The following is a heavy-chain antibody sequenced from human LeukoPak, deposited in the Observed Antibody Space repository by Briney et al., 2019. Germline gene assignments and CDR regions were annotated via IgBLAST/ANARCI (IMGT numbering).Heavy chain of an antibody. CDR3: AQPRVDTSMVPFDC. J-gene: IGHJ4*02. CDR1: GFTFNYFA. Sequence: GGSLRLSCAASGFTFNYFAMSWVRQAPGKGLEWVSAISGSGGSTYYTDSVKGRFTISRDNSKKTLYLQMNSLTAEDTAVYYCAQPRVDTSMVPFDCWGQGTLVTVSS. CDR2: ISGSGGST. D-gene: IGHD5-18*01. V-gene: IGHV3-23*01.